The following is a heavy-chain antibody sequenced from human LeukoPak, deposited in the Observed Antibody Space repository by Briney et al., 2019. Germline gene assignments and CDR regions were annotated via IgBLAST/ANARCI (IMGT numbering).Heavy chain of an antibody. Sequence: GGSLRLSCAASGFIFSHFSMNWVRQAPGGGLEWLSYNSSSSVTTYYTDSVKGRFTVSRDNAKESLNLQMNSLRAEDTAVYYCASNPGVASLAARLYYYYYGMDVWGQGTTVTVSS. CDR3: ASNPGVASLAARLYYYYYGMDV. V-gene: IGHV3-48*01. D-gene: IGHD6-6*01. CDR1: GFIFSHFS. CDR2: NSSSSVTT. J-gene: IGHJ6*02.